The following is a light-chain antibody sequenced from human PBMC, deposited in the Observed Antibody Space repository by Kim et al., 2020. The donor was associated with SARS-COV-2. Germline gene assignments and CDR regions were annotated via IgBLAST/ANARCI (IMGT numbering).Light chain of an antibody. CDR1: HSVGIS. Sequence: SLSPGEGATLSCRASHSVGISLAWYQQTRGQAPRLLIYGASSRATGIPDRFSGSGSGTDFTLTISRLEPEDSAVYYCQQYDTSRTFGQGTKVDIK. CDR2: GAS. J-gene: IGKJ1*01. V-gene: IGKV3-20*01. CDR3: QQYDTSRT.